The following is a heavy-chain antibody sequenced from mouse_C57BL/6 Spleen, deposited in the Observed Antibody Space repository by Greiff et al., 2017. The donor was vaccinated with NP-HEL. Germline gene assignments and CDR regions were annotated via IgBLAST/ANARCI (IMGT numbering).Heavy chain of an antibody. Sequence: QVHVKQPGAELVKPGASVKLSCKASGYTFTSYWMHWVKQRPGQGLEWIGMIHPNSGSTNYNEKFKSKATLTVDKSSSTAYMQLSSLTSEDSAVYYCARSEGYGNPFDYWGQGTTLTVSS. D-gene: IGHD2-1*01. J-gene: IGHJ2*01. CDR3: ARSEGYGNPFDY. CDR2: IHPNSGST. CDR1: GYTFTSYW. V-gene: IGHV1-64*01.